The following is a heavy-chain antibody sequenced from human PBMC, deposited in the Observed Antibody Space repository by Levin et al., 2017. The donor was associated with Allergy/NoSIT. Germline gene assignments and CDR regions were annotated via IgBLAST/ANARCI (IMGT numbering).Heavy chain of an antibody. CDR3: TRGQLDYEYPYYYYYYGMDV. V-gene: IGHV3-49*03. CDR1: GFTFGDYA. D-gene: IGHD6-6*01. Sequence: GGSLRLSCTASGFTFGDYAMSWFRQAPGKGLEWVGFIRSKAYGGTTEYAASVKGRFTISRDDSKSIAYLQMNSLKTEDTAVYYCTRGQLDYEYPYYYYYYGMDVWGQGTTVTVSS. J-gene: IGHJ6*02. CDR2: IRSKAYGGTT.